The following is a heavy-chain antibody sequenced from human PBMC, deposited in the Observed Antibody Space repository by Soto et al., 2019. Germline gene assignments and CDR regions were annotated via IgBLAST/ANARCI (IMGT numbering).Heavy chain of an antibody. J-gene: IGHJ4*02. CDR1: GYSFTSYW. CDR2: IYPGDSDT. D-gene: IGHD2-15*01. CDR3: ARLGDIVVVVAATEVVLPNKYYFDY. Sequence: GESLKISCKGSGYSFTSYWIGWVRQMPGKGLEWMGIIYPGDSDTRYSPSFQGQVTISADKSISTAYLKWSSLKASDTAMYYCARLGDIVVVVAATEVVLPNKYYFDYWGQGTLVTVSS. V-gene: IGHV5-51*01.